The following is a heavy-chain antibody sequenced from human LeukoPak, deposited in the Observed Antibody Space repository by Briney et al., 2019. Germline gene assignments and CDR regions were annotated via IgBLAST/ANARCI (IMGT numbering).Heavy chain of an antibody. J-gene: IGHJ5*02. CDR1: GGSISNYY. V-gene: IGHV4-59*12. CDR2: IYNTGSA. D-gene: IGHD2/OR15-2a*01. CDR3: ARDVFFRAHNWFDP. Sequence: SETLSLTCIVSGGSISNYYWSWIRQPPGKGLEWIGYIYNTGSANYNPSLKSRVTMSLDTSRNQISLKLTSVTAADTAVYYCARDVFFRAHNWFDPWGQGTLVTVSS.